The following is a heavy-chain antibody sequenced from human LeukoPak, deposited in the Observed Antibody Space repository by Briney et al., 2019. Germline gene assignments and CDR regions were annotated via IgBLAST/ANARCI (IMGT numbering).Heavy chain of an antibody. J-gene: IGHJ4*02. CDR3: ARWNSGGDY. CDR1: GGSISGYY. Sequence: SETLSLTCTVSGGSISGYYWSWIRQPPGKGLEWIGYIYYSGSTNYSPSLKSRVTISVDTSKNQFSLNLSSVTAADTAVYYCARWNSGGDYWGQGTLVTVSS. CDR2: IYYSGST. D-gene: IGHD1/OR15-1a*01. V-gene: IGHV4-59*01.